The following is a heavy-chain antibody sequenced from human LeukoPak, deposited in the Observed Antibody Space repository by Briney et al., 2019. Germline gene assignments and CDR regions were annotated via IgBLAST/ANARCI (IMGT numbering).Heavy chain of an antibody. Sequence: PSETLSLTCGVYGGSFSGYLWNWIRQPPGKDLEWLGGINHGGSVNYHPSLESRVTISIDTSKNQGCRSLSSVTAAETAVYYCAGGPRESYYNWFDPWGQGTLATVSA. V-gene: IGHV4-34*01. CDR2: INHGGSV. CDR3: AGGPRESYYNWFDP. J-gene: IGHJ5*02. D-gene: IGHD3-10*01. CDR1: GGSFSGYL.